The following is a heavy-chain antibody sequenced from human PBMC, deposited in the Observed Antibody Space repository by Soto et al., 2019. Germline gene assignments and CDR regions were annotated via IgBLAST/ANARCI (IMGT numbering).Heavy chain of an antibody. D-gene: IGHD2-8*01. V-gene: IGHV1-2*04. CDR3: ARGDSTDCSSGVCSFFYNHDMDV. CDR1: GYSFTDYH. Sequence: ASVKVSCKASGYSFTDYHIHWVRQAPVQGLEWLGRINPKSGGTSTAQKFQGWVTMTTDTSISTASMELTRLTSDDTAIYYCARGDSTDCSSGVCSFFYNHDMDVWGQGTTVTVSS. CDR2: INPKSGGT. J-gene: IGHJ6*02.